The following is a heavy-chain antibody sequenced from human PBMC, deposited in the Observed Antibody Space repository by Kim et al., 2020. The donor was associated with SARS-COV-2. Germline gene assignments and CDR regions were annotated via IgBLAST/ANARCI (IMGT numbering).Heavy chain of an antibody. Sequence: GGSLRLSCAASGFTFSSYSMSWVRQAPGKGLEWVSDIYSGGSTSNDASAKSRLTITRNNYTNKPFFQQNSRLAADTAADYCARDLNYYGLDVWGQGTMVT. CDR2: IYSGGST. D-gene: IGHD3-9*01. V-gene: IGHV3-53*01. J-gene: IGHJ6*02. CDR1: GFTFSSYS. CDR3: ARDLNYYGLDV.